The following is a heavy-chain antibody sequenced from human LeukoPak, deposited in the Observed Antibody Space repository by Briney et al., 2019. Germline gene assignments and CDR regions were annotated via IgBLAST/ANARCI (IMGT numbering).Heavy chain of an antibody. V-gene: IGHV3-53*01. D-gene: IGHD2-2*01. CDR1: ELTVINNY. CDR3: ARVIQSQLLKGYFDY. Sequence: GGSLRLSCAASELTVINNYMSWVRQAPGKGLEWVSIIYSSGSTYYADSVKGRFTISRDNSKNTLYLQMNSLRAEDTAVYYCARVIQSQLLKGYFDYWGQGALVPVSS. J-gene: IGHJ4*02. CDR2: IYSSGST.